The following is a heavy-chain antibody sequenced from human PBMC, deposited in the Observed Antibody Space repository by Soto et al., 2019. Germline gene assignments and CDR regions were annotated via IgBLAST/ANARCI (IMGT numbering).Heavy chain of an antibody. J-gene: IGHJ4*02. D-gene: IGHD6-19*01. V-gene: IGHV1-69*12. CDR2: IIPIFGTA. CDR1: GGTFSSYA. Sequence: QVQLVQSGAEVKKPGSSVKVSCKASGGTFSSYAISWVRQAPGQGLEWMGGIIPIFGTANYAQKFQGRVTNTADESTSTAYMELSSLRSEDTAVYCARINSSGWYEAIDYWGQGTLVTVSS. CDR3: ARINSSGWYEAIDY.